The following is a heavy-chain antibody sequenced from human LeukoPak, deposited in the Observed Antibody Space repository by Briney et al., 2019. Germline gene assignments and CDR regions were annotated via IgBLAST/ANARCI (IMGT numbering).Heavy chain of an antibody. Sequence: SETLSLTCAVYGGSFSGYYWSWIRQPPGKGLEWIGEINHSGSTNYNPSLRSRVTISLDRSKKKFSLKLTSVTAADTAVYFCARGAEYYAIWRGYAGYSDYWGQGISVTVSS. CDR3: ARGAEYYAIWRGYAGYSDY. J-gene: IGHJ4*02. V-gene: IGHV4-34*01. CDR2: INHSGST. CDR1: GGSFSGYY. D-gene: IGHD3-3*01.